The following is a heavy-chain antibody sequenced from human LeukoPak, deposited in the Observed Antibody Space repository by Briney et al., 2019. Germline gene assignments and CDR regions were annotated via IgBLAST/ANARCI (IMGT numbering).Heavy chain of an antibody. Sequence: GGSLRLSCAASGFTSSSYWMSWVRQAPGKGLEWVANIKQDGSEKYYVDSVKGRFTISRDNAKNSLYLQMNSLRAEDTAVYYCARAGRPYQAFDYWGQGTLVTVSS. CDR2: IKQDGSEK. J-gene: IGHJ4*02. V-gene: IGHV3-7*03. D-gene: IGHD2-2*01. CDR1: GFTSSSYW. CDR3: ARAGRPYQAFDY.